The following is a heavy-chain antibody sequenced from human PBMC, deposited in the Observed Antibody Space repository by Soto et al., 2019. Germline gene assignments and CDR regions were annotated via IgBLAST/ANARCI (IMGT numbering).Heavy chain of an antibody. J-gene: IGHJ3*02. D-gene: IGHD6-13*01. Sequence: ASVKVSCKASGYTFTNYYMHWVRQAPGQGLEWMGIINPSGGSTSYAQNFQGRVTMTRDTSTSTVYMELSSLRSEDTAVYYCARVIAAAYDAFDIWGQGTMVTVSS. CDR2: INPSGGST. CDR1: GYTFTNYY. CDR3: ARVIAAAYDAFDI. V-gene: IGHV1-46*01.